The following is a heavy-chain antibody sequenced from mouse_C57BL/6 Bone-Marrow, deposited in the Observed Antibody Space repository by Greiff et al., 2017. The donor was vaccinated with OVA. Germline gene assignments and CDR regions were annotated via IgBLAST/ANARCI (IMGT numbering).Heavy chain of an antibody. CDR1: GFTFSSYT. CDR2: ISGGGGNT. CDR3: ARQRGWDPYYYAMDY. Sequence: EVKLVESGGGLVKPGGSLKLSCAASGFTFSSYTMSWVRQTPEKRLEWVATISGGGGNTYYPDSVKGRFTISRDNAKNTLYLQMSSLRSEDTALYYCARQRGWDPYYYAMDYWGQGTSVTVSS. J-gene: IGHJ4*01. D-gene: IGHD4-1*01. V-gene: IGHV5-9*01.